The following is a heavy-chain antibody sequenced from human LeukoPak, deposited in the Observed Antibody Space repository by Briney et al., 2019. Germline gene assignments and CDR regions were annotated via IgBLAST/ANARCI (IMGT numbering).Heavy chain of an antibody. J-gene: IGHJ5*02. V-gene: IGHV1-69*05. CDR2: IIPIFGTA. CDR1: GGTFSSYA. Sequence: SVKVSCKASGGTFSSYAISWVRQAPGQGLEWMGGIIPIFGTANYAQKFQGRVTITTDESTSTAYMELSSLRSEDTAVYYCARAVAAGTNWFDPWGQGTLVTVSS. CDR3: ARAVAAGTNWFDP. D-gene: IGHD6-13*01.